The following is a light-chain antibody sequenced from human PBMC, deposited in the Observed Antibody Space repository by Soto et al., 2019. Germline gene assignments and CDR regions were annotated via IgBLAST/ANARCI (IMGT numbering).Light chain of an antibody. V-gene: IGKV4-1*01. CDR1: QSVLYSSNNKNY. J-gene: IGKJ4*01. CDR2: WAS. CDR3: HQYNSYHT. Sequence: DIVMTQSPDSLAVYLGERATIHGKSSQSVLYSSNNKNYLAWYQQKPGQPPKLLIYWASTRESGVPDRFSGSGSGTEFTLTISSLQPDDFATYYCHQYNSYHTFGGGTKVDIK.